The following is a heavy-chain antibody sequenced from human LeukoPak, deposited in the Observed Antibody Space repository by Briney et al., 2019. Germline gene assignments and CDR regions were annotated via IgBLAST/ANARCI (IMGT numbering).Heavy chain of an antibody. CDR2: ITTSSSYI. Sequence: TGGSLRLSCAVSGFTFSSYWMSWVRQAPGKGLEWVSSITTSSSYIYYADSVKGRFTISRDNAKNSLSLQMNSLRAEDTAVYYCVREIIRLGQDDYFDYWGQGTLVTVSS. J-gene: IGHJ4*02. D-gene: IGHD3-3*02. CDR3: VREIIRLGQDDYFDY. V-gene: IGHV3-21*01. CDR1: GFTFSSYW.